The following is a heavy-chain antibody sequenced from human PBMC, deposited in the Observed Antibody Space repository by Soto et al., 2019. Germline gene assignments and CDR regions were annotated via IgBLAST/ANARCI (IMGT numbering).Heavy chain of an antibody. CDR1: GFNVSSNY. CDR3: ARVTGGVAAAPFDP. Sequence: GGSLRLSCAASGFNVSSNYMSWVRQAPGKGLEWVSVIYSGGSTYYADSVKGRFTISRDNSKNTLYLQMNSLRAEDTAVYYCARVTGGVAAAPFDPWGQGTLVTVSS. V-gene: IGHV3-66*01. CDR2: IYSGGST. D-gene: IGHD6-13*01. J-gene: IGHJ5*02.